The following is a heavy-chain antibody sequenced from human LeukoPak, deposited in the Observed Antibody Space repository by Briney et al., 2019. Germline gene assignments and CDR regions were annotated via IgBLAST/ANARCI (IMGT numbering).Heavy chain of an antibody. CDR1: GYTFTSYY. CDR3: ARAVGNDVGAFDI. J-gene: IGHJ3*02. CDR2: INPSGGST. Sequence: ASVKVSCKASGYTFTSYYMHWVRQAPGQGLEWMGIINPSGGSTSYAQKFQGRVTMTRDTSTSTVYVELSSLRSEDTAVYYCARAVGNDVGAFDIWGQGTMVTVSS. V-gene: IGHV1-46*03. D-gene: IGHD1-1*01.